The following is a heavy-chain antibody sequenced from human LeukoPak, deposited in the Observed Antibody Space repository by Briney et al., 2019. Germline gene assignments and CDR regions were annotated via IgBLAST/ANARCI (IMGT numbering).Heavy chain of an antibody. Sequence: SSETLSLTCTVSGGSISSGSYYWSWIRQPAGKGLEWIGRIYTSGSTNYNPSLKSRVTISVDTSKNQFSLKLSSVTAAETAVYYCARGTPNDFWSGRNDYWGQGTLVTVSS. CDR3: ARGTPNDFWSGRNDY. V-gene: IGHV4-61*02. CDR2: IYTSGST. CDR1: GGSISSGSYY. J-gene: IGHJ4*02. D-gene: IGHD3-3*01.